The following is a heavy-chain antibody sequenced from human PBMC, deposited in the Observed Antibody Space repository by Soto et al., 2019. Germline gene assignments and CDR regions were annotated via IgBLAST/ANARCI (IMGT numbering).Heavy chain of an antibody. J-gene: IGHJ6*02. CDR3: ARATPTVTTMSDYGMDV. D-gene: IGHD4-17*01. Sequence: QVQLVQSGAEVKKPGSSVKVSCKASGGTFSSYAISWVRQAPGQGLEWMGGIIPIFGTANYAQKFQGRVTITADESTSKAYMELSSLRSEDTAVYYCARATPTVTTMSDYGMDVWGQGTTVTVSS. V-gene: IGHV1-69*12. CDR1: GGTFSSYA. CDR2: IIPIFGTA.